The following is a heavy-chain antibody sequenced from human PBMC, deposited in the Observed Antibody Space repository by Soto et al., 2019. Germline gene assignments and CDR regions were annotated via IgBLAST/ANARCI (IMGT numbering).Heavy chain of an antibody. CDR3: ARDFIVGGKYYYYYYGMDV. D-gene: IGHD1-26*01. CDR1: GGSISSYY. J-gene: IGHJ6*02. V-gene: IGHV4-4*07. Sequence: SETLSLTCTVSGGSISSYYWSWIRQPAGKGLEWIGRIYTSGSTNYNPSLKSRVTMSVDTSKNQFSLKLSSVTAADTAVYYCARDFIVGGKYYYYYYGMDVWGQGTTVTVSS. CDR2: IYTSGST.